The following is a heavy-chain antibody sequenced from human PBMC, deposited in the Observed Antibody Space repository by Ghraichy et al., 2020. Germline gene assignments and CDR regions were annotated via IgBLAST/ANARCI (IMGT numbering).Heavy chain of an antibody. J-gene: IGHJ4*02. V-gene: IGHV3-74*03. CDR2: INFDGTTT. Sequence: GESLNISCADSGFTFSDYWMHWVRQGPGKGLVWVSRINFDGTTTTYADSVKGRFTISRDNAKNTLYLQMNSLRAEDTAVYYCARGGLMPILGNDYWCQGTLVTVSS. D-gene: IGHD7-27*01. CDR1: GFTFSDYW. CDR3: ARGGLMPILGNDY.